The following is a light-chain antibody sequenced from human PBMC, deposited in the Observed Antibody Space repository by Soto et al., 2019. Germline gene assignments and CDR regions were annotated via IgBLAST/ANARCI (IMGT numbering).Light chain of an antibody. Sequence: DIQMTQSPSTLSASVGDRVTITCRASQSISTSLAWYQQKPGKAPNLLIYKASTLESGVPSRFSGSGSGTEFTLTISSLQPDDFATYYCQQYSSFLYTFGQGTKLQIK. J-gene: IGKJ2*01. CDR1: QSISTS. CDR3: QQYSSFLYT. V-gene: IGKV1-5*03. CDR2: KAS.